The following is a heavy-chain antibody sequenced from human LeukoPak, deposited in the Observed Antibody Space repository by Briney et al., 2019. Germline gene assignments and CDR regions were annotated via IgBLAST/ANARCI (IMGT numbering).Heavy chain of an antibody. Sequence: SETLSLTCTVSGGSISSSSYYWGWIRQPPGKGLEWIGSIYYSGSTYYNPSLKSRVTISVDTSKNQFSLKLSSVTAADTAVYYCARGQDDSSGTNRYYFDYWGQGTLVTVSS. V-gene: IGHV4-39*01. CDR3: ARGQDDSSGTNRYYFDY. D-gene: IGHD3-22*01. CDR1: GGSISSSSYY. CDR2: IYYSGST. J-gene: IGHJ4*02.